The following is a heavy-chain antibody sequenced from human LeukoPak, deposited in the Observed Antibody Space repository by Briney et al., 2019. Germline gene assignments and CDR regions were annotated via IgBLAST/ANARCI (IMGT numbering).Heavy chain of an antibody. D-gene: IGHD2-15*01. J-gene: IGHJ2*01. CDR2: ISYDGSNK. CDR1: GFTFSSYA. V-gene: IGHV3-30-3*01. CDR3: ARGEGSGYWYFDL. Sequence: GGSLRLSCAASGFTFSSYAMHWVRQAPGKGLEWVAVISYDGSNKYYADSVKGRFTTSRDNSKNTLYLQMNSLRAEDTAVYYCARGEGSGYWYFDLWGRGTLVTVSS.